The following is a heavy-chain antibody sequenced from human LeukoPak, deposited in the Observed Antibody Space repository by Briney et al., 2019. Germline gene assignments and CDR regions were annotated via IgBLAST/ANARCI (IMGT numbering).Heavy chain of an antibody. Sequence: GGSLRLSCAASGFTFSSYNMNWVRRTPGKGLEWVSSITTSSSYMFYADSVRGRFTISRDNAKNTVYLQVNSPRADDTAVYYCASGYYYTEIDYWGQGTLVTVSS. D-gene: IGHD3-22*01. CDR1: GFTFSSYN. V-gene: IGHV3-21*01. CDR2: ITTSSSYM. J-gene: IGHJ4*02. CDR3: ASGYYYTEIDY.